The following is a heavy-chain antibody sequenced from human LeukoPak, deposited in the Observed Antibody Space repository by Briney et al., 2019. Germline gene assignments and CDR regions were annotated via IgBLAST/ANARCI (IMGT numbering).Heavy chain of an antibody. CDR3: ALFPSTNHPLDY. J-gene: IGHJ4*02. CDR1: GYTFTGYY. CDR2: INPNSGGT. D-gene: IGHD2-2*01. V-gene: IGHV1-2*02. Sequence: GASVKVSCKASGYTFTGYYMHWGPQAPGQGLEWMGWINPNSGGTNYAQKFQGRVTMTRDTSISTAYMELSRLKSDDTAVYYCALFPSTNHPLDYCGQGTLVTVSS.